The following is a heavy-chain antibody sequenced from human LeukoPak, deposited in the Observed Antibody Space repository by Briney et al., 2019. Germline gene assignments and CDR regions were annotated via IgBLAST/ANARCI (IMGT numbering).Heavy chain of an antibody. V-gene: IGHV4-59*10. Sequence: PSETLSLTXAVYGGSFCGYYWSWIRQPAGKGLEWIGRIYTSGSTNYNPSLKSRVTMSVDTSKNQFSLKLSSVTAADTAVYYCARVGFDYYDSSGYSAFDIWGQGTMVTVSS. CDR1: GGSFCGYY. J-gene: IGHJ3*02. CDR3: ARVGFDYYDSSGYSAFDI. CDR2: IYTSGST. D-gene: IGHD3-22*01.